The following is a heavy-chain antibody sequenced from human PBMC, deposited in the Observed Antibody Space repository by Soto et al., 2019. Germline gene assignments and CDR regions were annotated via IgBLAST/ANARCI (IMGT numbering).Heavy chain of an antibody. Sequence: GGSLRLSCAASGFTFSNSWMHWVRQVSGKGLEWVSRINADGTSTSYADSVKGRFTISRDNAKNTLYLHVNSLRAEDTAVYYCVKVLARGVGVPRFYFDSWGQGALVTAPQ. V-gene: IGHV3-74*01. CDR3: VKVLARGVGVPRFYFDS. J-gene: IGHJ4*02. D-gene: IGHD2-2*01. CDR1: GFTFSNSW. CDR2: INADGTST.